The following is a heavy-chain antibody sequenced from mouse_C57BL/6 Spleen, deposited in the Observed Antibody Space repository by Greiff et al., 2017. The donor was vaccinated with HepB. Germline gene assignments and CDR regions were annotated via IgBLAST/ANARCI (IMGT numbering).Heavy chain of an antibody. Sequence: VQLQESGPELVKPGASVKISCKASGYAFSSSWMNWVKQRPGKGLEWIGRIYPGDGDTNYNGKFKGKATLTADKSSSTAYMQLSSLTSEDSAVYCCARYYYGSSYGNYWGQGTTLTVSS. D-gene: IGHD1-1*01. CDR1: GYAFSSSW. J-gene: IGHJ2*01. V-gene: IGHV1-82*01. CDR2: IYPGDGDT. CDR3: ARYYYGSSYGNY.